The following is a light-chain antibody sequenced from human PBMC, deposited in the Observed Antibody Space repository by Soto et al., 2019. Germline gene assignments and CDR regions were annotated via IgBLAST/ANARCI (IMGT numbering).Light chain of an antibody. CDR1: QSVSNN. J-gene: IGKJ1*01. V-gene: IGKV3-15*01. CDR2: GAS. CDR3: QQYNNWPPTWT. Sequence: EIVMTQSPATLSVSPGESATLSCRASQSVSNNLAWYQQKPGQPPRLLIYGASTRATCFPARFSGSGSGTEFTLTISSLHSEDFAVYYCQQYNNWPPTWTFGQGTKVDIK.